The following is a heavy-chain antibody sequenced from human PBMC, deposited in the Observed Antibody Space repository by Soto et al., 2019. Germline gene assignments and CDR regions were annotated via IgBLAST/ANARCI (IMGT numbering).Heavy chain of an antibody. CDR1: GYTFTSYA. V-gene: IGHV1-3*01. CDR2: INAGNGNT. CDR3: ASSSSWNGNYYGMDV. Sequence: ASVKVSCKASGYTFTSYAMHWVRQAPGQRLEWMGWINAGNGNTKYSQKFQGRVTITRDTSASTAYMELSGLRSEDTAVYYCASSSSWNGNYYGMDVWGQGTTVTVSS. D-gene: IGHD6-13*01. J-gene: IGHJ6*02.